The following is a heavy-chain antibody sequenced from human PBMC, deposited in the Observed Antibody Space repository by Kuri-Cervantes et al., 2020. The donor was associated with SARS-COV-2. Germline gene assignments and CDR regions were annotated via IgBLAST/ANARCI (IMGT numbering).Heavy chain of an antibody. CDR1: GFTFDDYT. J-gene: IGHJ4*02. CDR2: ISWDGGST. D-gene: IGHD5-24*01. Sequence: GESLKISCAASGFTFDDYTMHWVRQAPGKGLEWVSLISWDGGSTYYADSVKGRFTISRDNSKNSLYLQMNSLRTEDTALYYCAKAKGRDGYNFDYFDYWGQGPLVTVSS. V-gene: IGHV3-43*01. CDR3: AKAKGRDGYNFDYFDY.